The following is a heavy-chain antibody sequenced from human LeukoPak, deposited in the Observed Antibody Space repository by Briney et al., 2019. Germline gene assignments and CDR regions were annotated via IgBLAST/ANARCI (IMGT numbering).Heavy chain of an antibody. CDR1: GGSISSYY. V-gene: IGHV4-59*01. D-gene: IGHD2-2*01. Sequence: KPSETLSLTCTVSGGSISSYYWSWIRQPPGKGLEWIGYIYYSGSTKYNPSLKSRVTISVDTSKNQFSLKLSSVTAADTAVYYCARPPHQYQLLNFDYWGQGTLLTVSS. J-gene: IGHJ4*02. CDR3: ARPPHQYQLLNFDY. CDR2: IYYSGST.